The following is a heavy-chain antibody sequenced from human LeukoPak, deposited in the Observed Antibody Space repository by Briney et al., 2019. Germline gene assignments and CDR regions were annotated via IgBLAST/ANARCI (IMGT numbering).Heavy chain of an antibody. J-gene: IGHJ4*02. CDR3: ARGVAGGDF. Sequence: ASVKVSCKASGYTFTSFEINWVRQSTGQGLEWMGCVNPDSGKTAYALKFQDRLIMTTNISLSTVYMELASLKSEDTAAYYCARGVAGGDFWGQGTLVTVSS. V-gene: IGHV1-8*01. CDR2: VNPDSGKT. CDR1: GYTFTSFE. D-gene: IGHD6-19*01.